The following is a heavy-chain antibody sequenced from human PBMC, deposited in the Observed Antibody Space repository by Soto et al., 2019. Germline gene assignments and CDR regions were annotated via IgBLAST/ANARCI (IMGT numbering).Heavy chain of an antibody. CDR3: ARAYCSSTSCLDAFDI. CDR2: IWYDGSNK. V-gene: IGHV3-33*01. CDR1: GFPFISYG. J-gene: IGHJ3*02. D-gene: IGHD2-2*01. Sequence: GGSLILSCAAFGFPFISYGMHWVRQAPGQGLAWVAVIWYDGSNKYYADSVKGRFTISRDNSKNTLYLQMNSLRAEDTAVYYCARAYCSSTSCLDAFDIWGPGTMVT.